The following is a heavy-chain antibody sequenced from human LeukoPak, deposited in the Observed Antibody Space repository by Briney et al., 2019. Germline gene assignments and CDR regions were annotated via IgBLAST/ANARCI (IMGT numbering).Heavy chain of an antibody. V-gene: IGHV3-9*01. CDR3: AKDRYSSSSGAFDI. CDR2: ISWNSNSI. D-gene: IGHD6-6*01. Sequence: PGRSLRLSCAASGFTFDDYAMHWVRQAPGKGLEWVSGISWNSNSIGYADSVKGRFTISRDNAKNSLYLQMNSLRAEGTALYYCAKDRYSSSSGAFDIWGQGTMVTVSS. J-gene: IGHJ3*02. CDR1: GFTFDDYA.